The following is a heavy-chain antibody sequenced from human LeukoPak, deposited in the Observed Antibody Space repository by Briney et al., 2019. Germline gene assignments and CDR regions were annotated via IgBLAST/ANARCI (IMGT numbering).Heavy chain of an antibody. CDR1: GFTFSDYS. D-gene: IGHD7-27*01. J-gene: IGHJ4*02. V-gene: IGHV3-48*02. CDR2: ISSSSSTM. CDR3: ARDPPNWGFGY. Sequence: PGGSLRLSCAASGFTFSDYSMNWVRQAPGKGLEWVSYISSSSSTMYYADSVKGRFTISRDNAKKSLYLRMDSLRDEDTAVYYCARDPPNWGFGYWGQGTLVTVSS.